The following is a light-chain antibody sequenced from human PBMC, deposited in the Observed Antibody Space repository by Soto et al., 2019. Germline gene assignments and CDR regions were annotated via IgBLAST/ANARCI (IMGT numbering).Light chain of an antibody. J-gene: IGKJ2*01. V-gene: IGKV1-39*01. CDR2: AAS. CDR1: QSISDY. Sequence: DIQMTQSPSSLSASVGDRITITCRASQSISDYLNWYQQTPGKAPKLLIYAASSLQSGVPSRFSGSGSETDFTLTISSPQPEDSATYYCQQSYSSPRTFGQGNKLEIK. CDR3: QQSYSSPRT.